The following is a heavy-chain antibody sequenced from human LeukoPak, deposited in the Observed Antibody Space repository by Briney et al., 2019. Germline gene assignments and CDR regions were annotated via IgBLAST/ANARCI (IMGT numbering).Heavy chain of an antibody. CDR1: GFTFSDYY. J-gene: IGHJ3*02. CDR3: ARGPYCTNGVCYQSAFDI. CDR2: ISSSGNTI. V-gene: IGHV3-11*01. D-gene: IGHD2-8*01. Sequence: GGSLRLSCAASGFTFSDYYMTWIRQAPGKGLEWISYISSSGNTIYYADSVKGRFTISRDNAKNSLYLQMNSLRADDTAVYYCARGPYCTNGVCYQSAFDIWGQGTMVTVSS.